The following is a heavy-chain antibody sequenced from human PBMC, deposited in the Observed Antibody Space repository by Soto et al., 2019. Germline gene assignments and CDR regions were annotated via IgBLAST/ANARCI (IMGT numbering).Heavy chain of an antibody. D-gene: IGHD1-1*01. CDR3: VRSQLEGIWFDP. J-gene: IGHJ5*02. CDR1: GGSISSGGYS. CDR2: IYHSGST. V-gene: IGHV4-30-2*01. Sequence: QLQLQESGSGLVRPSQTLSLTCAVSGGSISSGGYSWNWIRQPPGKGLEWIGYIYHSGSTLYNPSLKSRAPISVXXXXXQFSXKXXXVTXXXTAVYSCVRSQLEGIWFDPGGQGTLVTASS.